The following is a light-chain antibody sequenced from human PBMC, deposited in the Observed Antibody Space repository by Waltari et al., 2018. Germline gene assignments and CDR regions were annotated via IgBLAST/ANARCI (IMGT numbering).Light chain of an antibody. J-gene: IGKJ1*01. V-gene: IGKV3-15*01. CDR2: GAS. CDR3: QQYNNWPPWT. Sequence: DIVMTQSPATLSVSPGERATLSCRASQSVTSNLAWYQHRPGQAPRLLIYGASTRPTGIPARFSGSGSGTEFTLTISSLQSEDFAVYYCQQYNNWPPWTFGQGTKVEIK. CDR1: QSVTSN.